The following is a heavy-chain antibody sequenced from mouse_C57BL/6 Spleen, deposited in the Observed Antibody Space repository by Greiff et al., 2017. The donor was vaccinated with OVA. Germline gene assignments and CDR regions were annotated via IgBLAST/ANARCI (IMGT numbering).Heavy chain of an antibody. V-gene: IGHV1-26*01. J-gene: IGHJ4*01. Sequence: VQLQQSGPELVKPGASVKISCKASGYTFTDYYMNWVKQSHGKSLEWIGDINPNNGGTSYNQKFKGKATLTVDKSSSTAYMELRSLTSEDSAVYYCARYDDDGAMDYWGQGTSVTVSS. CDR3: ARYDDDGAMDY. D-gene: IGHD2-4*01. CDR2: INPNNGGT. CDR1: GYTFTDYY.